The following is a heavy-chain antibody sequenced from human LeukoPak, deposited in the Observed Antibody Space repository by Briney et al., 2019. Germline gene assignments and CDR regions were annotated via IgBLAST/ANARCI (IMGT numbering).Heavy chain of an antibody. J-gene: IGHJ4*02. V-gene: IGHV3-7*04. D-gene: IGHD2-21*02. CDR2: IKQDGSEK. Sequence: GGSLRLSCAASGFTFSSYWMSWVRQAPGKGLEWVANIKQDGSEKYYVDSVKGRFTISRDNAKNSLYLQMNSLRAEDTAVYYCARVIVVVTAIPPYFDYWGQGTLVTVSS. CDR3: ARVIVVVTAIPPYFDY. CDR1: GFTFSSYW.